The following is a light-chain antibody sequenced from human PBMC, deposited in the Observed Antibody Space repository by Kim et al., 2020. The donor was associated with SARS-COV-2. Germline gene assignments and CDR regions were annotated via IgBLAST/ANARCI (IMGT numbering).Light chain of an antibody. J-gene: IGKJ5*01. CDR2: AAS. CDR3: LQYGSSPPYFA. CDR1: QIVSSSY. V-gene: IGKV3-20*01. Sequence: EIVLTQSPGTLSLSPGERATLSCRASQIVSSSYLAWYQQKVGQAPRLLIDAASSRATGIPGRFSGSGSGTDFNLTISRLEPEDFAVYYCLQYGSSPPYFAFGQRTRLEIK.